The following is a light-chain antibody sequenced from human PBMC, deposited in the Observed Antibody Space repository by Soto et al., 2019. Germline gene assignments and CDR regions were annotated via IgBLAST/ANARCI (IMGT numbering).Light chain of an antibody. CDR3: ATWDDSLNGWV. Sequence: QSVLTQPPSASGTPGQRVTISCSGSSSNIGSNTVNWCQQLPGTAPKLLIYSNNQRPSRVPDRISGSKSGTSASLAISGLQAEDEADYYCATWDDSLNGWVFGGGTKLTVL. CDR1: SSNIGSNT. J-gene: IGLJ3*02. CDR2: SNN. V-gene: IGLV1-44*01.